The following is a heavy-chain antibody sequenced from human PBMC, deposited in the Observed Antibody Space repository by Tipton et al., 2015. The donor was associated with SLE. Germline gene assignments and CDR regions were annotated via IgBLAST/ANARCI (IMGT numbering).Heavy chain of an antibody. Sequence: LRLSCTVSGGSISSGGYYWSWIRQPPGKGLEWIGYIYYSGSTNYNPSLKSRVTISVDTSKNQFSLKLSSVTAADTAVYYCARGGYDYIWGSYLYFDYWGQGTLVTVSS. J-gene: IGHJ4*02. CDR2: IYYSGST. CDR3: ARGGYDYIWGSYLYFDY. CDR1: GGSISSGGYY. V-gene: IGHV4-61*08. D-gene: IGHD3-16*01.